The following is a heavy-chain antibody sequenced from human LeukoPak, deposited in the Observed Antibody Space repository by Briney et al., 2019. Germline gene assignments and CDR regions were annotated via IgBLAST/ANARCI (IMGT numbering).Heavy chain of an antibody. J-gene: IGHJ4*02. CDR1: GYTFTSYD. CDR3: ARGLKINCSSTSCYLIY. CDR2: MNPNSGNT. D-gene: IGHD2-2*01. V-gene: IGHV1-8*03. Sequence: GASVKVSCKASGYTFTSYDINWVRQATGQGLEWMGWMNPNSGNTGYAQKFQGRVTITRNTSISTAYMELSSLRSEDTAVYYRARGLKINCSSTSCYLIYWGQGTLVTVSS.